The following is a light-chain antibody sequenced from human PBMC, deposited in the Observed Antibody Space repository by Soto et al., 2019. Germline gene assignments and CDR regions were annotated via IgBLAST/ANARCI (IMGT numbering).Light chain of an antibody. V-gene: IGLV2-14*02. CDR2: EGT. J-gene: IGLJ1*01. Sequence: QSALTQPASVSGSPGQSITISCSGTTSDVGGYNLVSWYQQHTAKAPKLLIYEGTQRPSGVSSRFSGSKSGNTASLTISGLQAEDEADYYCCSFTASTNIVFGTGTKVTVL. CDR1: TSDVGGYNL. CDR3: CSFTASTNIV.